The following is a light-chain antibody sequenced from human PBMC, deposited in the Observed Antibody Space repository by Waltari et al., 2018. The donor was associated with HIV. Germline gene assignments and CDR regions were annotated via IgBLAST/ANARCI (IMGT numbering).Light chain of an antibody. V-gene: IGLV1-47*01. Sequence: QSVVTQPPSASGTPGQNISISCSGDISNLGGNFVYWYQQRPGTAPRLLLYRNDQRPSGVPDRFSGSKSATSASQAISGLRSEDEADYHCSTWDNSLSHWVFGGGTKVTVL. CDR2: RND. J-gene: IGLJ3*02. CDR3: STWDNSLSHWV. CDR1: ISNLGGNF.